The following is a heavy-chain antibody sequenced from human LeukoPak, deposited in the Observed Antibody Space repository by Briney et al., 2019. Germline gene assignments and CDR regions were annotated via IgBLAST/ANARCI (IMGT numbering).Heavy chain of an antibody. J-gene: IGHJ4*02. D-gene: IGHD3-22*01. Sequence: PSETLSLTCAVSSGSISISHYWGWIRQPPGKGLEWIGSISYGGTTYYNPSLKGRVTISLDTSKTQFSLEVSSVTAADTAVYYCARDRSLQWFYYWGQETLVAVSS. CDR1: SGSISISHY. CDR3: ARDRSLQWFYY. CDR2: ISYGGTT. V-gene: IGHV4-39*07.